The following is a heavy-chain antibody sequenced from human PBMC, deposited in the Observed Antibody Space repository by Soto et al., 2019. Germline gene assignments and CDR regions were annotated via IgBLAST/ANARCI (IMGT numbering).Heavy chain of an antibody. CDR2: ISPLKGRT. D-gene: IGHD4-17*01. CDR3: AMDYGDRPEYFKH. J-gene: IGHJ1*01. V-gene: IGHV1-18*04. CDR1: GYTFTSYG. Sequence: QVPLVQSGPDLKRPGASMKFTCKASGYTFTSYGISWVRQAPGQGLEWMAWISPLKGRTQYSQKAQGRVTLSTDTSSNTAYMEMTTLRVDDTAVYYCAMDYGDRPEYFKHCGQGTLVTVS.